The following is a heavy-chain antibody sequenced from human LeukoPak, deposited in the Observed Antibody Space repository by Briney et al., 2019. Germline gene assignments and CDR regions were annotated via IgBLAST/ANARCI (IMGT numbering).Heavy chain of an antibody. Sequence: GGSLRLSCAASGFTVSSNYMSWVRQAPGKGLEWDSVIYRGGSTYYADSVKGRFTISRDNSKNALYLQMNSVRAEDTAVYYCARFLSAAVFDYWGQGTLVTVSS. CDR2: IYRGGST. CDR1: GFTVSSNY. CDR3: ARFLSAAVFDY. V-gene: IGHV3-53*01. D-gene: IGHD6-13*01. J-gene: IGHJ4*02.